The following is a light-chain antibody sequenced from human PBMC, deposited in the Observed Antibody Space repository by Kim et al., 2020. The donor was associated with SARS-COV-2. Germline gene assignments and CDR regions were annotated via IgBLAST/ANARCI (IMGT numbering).Light chain of an antibody. CDR2: EVT. Sequence: SGTVSRARTGSDVGGCNYASSYQQNPGKATKLMIYEVTKRPSGFTDRFSGSKACNTAAQAVCGLQAKDEADEYCCAYAGRKNVVIGGKTKLTVL. CDR1: GSDVGGCNY. J-gene: IGLJ3*02. CDR3: CAYAGRKNVV. V-gene: IGLV2-8*01.